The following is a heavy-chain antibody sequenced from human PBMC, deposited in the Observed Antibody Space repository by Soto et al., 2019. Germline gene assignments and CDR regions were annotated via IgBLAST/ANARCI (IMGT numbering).Heavy chain of an antibody. CDR3: ARGLLYCTNGVCGD. CDR2: INSVGSTT. Sequence: EVQLVESGGGLVQPGGSLRHSCAASGFTFNNYWMHWVRQAPGEGLVWLSRINSVGSTTTYADSVKGRFTISRDNAKNTLYLEMTSLRTDDTGVYYCARGLLYCTNGVCGDWGQGTLVTVSS. D-gene: IGHD2-8*01. J-gene: IGHJ4*02. V-gene: IGHV3-74*01. CDR1: GFTFNNYW.